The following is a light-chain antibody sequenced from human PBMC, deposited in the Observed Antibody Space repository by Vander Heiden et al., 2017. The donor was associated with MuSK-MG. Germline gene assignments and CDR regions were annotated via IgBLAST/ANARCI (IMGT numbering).Light chain of an antibody. Sequence: SLELTQPPSVSVSPGQTATITCSGDKLGDKYTAWYQQKSGQDPVLVIYEDNKRPAGIPERFSGSSSGNTATLTISGTQEVDEADYFCQAWDNQGVFGGGTKLTVL. CDR2: EDN. CDR3: QAWDNQGV. J-gene: IGLJ3*02. CDR1: KLGDKY. V-gene: IGLV3-1*01.